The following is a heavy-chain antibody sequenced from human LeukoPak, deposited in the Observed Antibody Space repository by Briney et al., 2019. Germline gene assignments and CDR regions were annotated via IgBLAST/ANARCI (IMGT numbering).Heavy chain of an antibody. Sequence: PGGSLRLSCAASGFTFSSYAMSWVRQAPGKGLEWVSAISGSSSSTYYADSVKGRFTISRDNSKNTLYLQMNSLRAEDTAVYYCAKLSGRAVAGTDWFDPWGQGTLVTVSS. V-gene: IGHV3-23*01. CDR1: GFTFSSYA. CDR3: AKLSGRAVAGTDWFDP. D-gene: IGHD6-19*01. CDR2: ISGSSSST. J-gene: IGHJ5*02.